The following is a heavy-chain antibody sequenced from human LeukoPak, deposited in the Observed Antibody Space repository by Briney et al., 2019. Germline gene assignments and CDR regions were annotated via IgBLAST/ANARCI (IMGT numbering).Heavy chain of an antibody. CDR1: GFTFDDYA. CDR2: ISWNSGSI. D-gene: IGHD4-23*01. J-gene: IGHJ6*02. CDR3: AKDVDYGGHYGMDV. V-gene: IGHV3-9*01. Sequence: PGGSLRLSCAASGFTFDDYAMHWVRQAPGKGLEWVSGISWNSGSIGYADSVKGRFTISRGNAKNSLYLQMNSLRAEDTALYYCAKDVDYGGHYGMDVWGQGTTVTVSS.